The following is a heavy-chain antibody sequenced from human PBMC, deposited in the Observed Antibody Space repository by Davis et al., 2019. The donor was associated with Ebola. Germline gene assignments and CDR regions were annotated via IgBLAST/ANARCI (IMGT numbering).Heavy chain of an antibody. CDR3: ARDERAFLEWLTGDFDY. D-gene: IGHD3-3*01. CDR2: IWYDGSNK. V-gene: IGHV3-33*01. CDR1: GFTFSSYG. J-gene: IGHJ4*02. Sequence: GESLKISCAASGFTFSSYGMHWVRQAPGKGLEWVAVIWYDGSNKYYADSVKGRFTISRDNSKNTLYLQMNSLRAEDTAVYYCARDERAFLEWLTGDFDYWGQGTLVTVSS.